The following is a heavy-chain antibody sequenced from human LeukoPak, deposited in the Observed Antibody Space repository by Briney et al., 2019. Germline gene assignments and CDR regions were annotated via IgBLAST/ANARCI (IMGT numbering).Heavy chain of an antibody. Sequence: ASVKVSCKASGYTFTSYGISWVRQAPGQGLEWMGWISAYNGNTNYAQKLQGRVTMTTDTSTSTAYMELRSLRSDDTAVYYCARDQPTYYDFWSGYPSYWGQGTLVTVSS. J-gene: IGHJ4*02. CDR2: ISAYNGNT. CDR1: GYTFTSYG. V-gene: IGHV1-18*01. D-gene: IGHD3-3*01. CDR3: ARDQPTYYDFWSGYPSY.